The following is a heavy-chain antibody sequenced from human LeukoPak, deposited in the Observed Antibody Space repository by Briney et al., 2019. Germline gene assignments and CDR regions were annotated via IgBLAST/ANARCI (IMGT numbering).Heavy chain of an antibody. CDR2: IKQDGSEV. CDR1: GFTFSSHW. CDR3: AKDEIPRNRVYDAFDI. V-gene: IGHV3-7*05. J-gene: IGHJ3*02. D-gene: IGHD5-24*01. Sequence: GGSLRLSCVGSGFTFSSHWMSWVRQAPGKGLEWVANIKQDGSEVDYVDSVKGRFTISRDNAKNSLFLQMNSLRAEDTAVFFCAKDEIPRNRVYDAFDIWGQGTKVTVSS.